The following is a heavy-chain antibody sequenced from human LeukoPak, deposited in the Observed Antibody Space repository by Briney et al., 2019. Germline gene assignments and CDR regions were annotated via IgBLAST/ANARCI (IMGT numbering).Heavy chain of an antibody. CDR1: GFTFSSYG. Sequence: PGGSLRLSCAASGFTFSSYGMHWVRQAPGKGLEWVAVISYDGSNKYYADSVKGRFTISRDNSMNTLHLQMNSLRAEDTAVYYCASVPFVVIIGEYFQHWGQGTLVTVSS. J-gene: IGHJ1*01. V-gene: IGHV3-30*03. D-gene: IGHD3-22*01. CDR2: ISYDGSNK. CDR3: ASVPFVVIIGEYFQH.